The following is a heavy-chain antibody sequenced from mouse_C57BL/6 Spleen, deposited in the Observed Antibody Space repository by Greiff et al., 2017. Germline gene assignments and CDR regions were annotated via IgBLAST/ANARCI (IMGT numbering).Heavy chain of an antibody. CDR2: INPNYGTT. CDR3: ARSGGGDRSYYYGSSAYAMDY. CDR1: GYSFTDYN. D-gene: IGHD1-1*01. V-gene: IGHV1-39*01. Sequence: EVQLQQSGPELVKPGASVKISCKASGYSFTDYNMNWVKQSNGKSLEWIGVINPNYGTTSYNQKFKGKATLTVDQSSSTAYMQLNSLTSEDSAVYYCARSGGGDRSYYYGSSAYAMDYWGQGTSVTVSS. J-gene: IGHJ4*01.